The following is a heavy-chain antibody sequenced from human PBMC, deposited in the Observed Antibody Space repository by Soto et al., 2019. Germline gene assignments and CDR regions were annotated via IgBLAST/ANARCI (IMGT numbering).Heavy chain of an antibody. Sequence: QVQLVESGGGVVQPGRSLRLSCAASGFTFSSYGMHWVRQAPGKGLEWVAVISYDGSNKYYADSVKGRFTISRDNSKNTLYLQMNSLRAEDTAVYYSAKAARTAVSSGWYNNWFDPWGQGTLVTVSS. J-gene: IGHJ5*02. V-gene: IGHV3-30*18. CDR1: GFTFSSYG. CDR3: AKAARTAVSSGWYNNWFDP. D-gene: IGHD6-19*01. CDR2: ISYDGSNK.